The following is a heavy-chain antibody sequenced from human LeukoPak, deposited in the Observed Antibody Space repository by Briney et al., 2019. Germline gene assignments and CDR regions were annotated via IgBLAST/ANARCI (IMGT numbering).Heavy chain of an antibody. D-gene: IGHD3-10*01. CDR1: GLTVSSNY. CDR3: ARSSYGSGSQIFDY. CDR2: IYSGGST. J-gene: IGHJ4*02. V-gene: IGHV3-66*01. Sequence: QAGGSLRLSCAASGLTVSSNYMSWVRQAPGKGLEWVSVIYSGGSTYYADSVKGRFTISRDNSKNTLYLQMNSLRAEDTAVYYCARSSYGSGSQIFDYWGQGTLVTVSS.